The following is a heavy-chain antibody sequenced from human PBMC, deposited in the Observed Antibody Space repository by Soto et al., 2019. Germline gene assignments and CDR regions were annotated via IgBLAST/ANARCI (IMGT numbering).Heavy chain of an antibody. J-gene: IGHJ5*02. CDR1: GFAFSSYA. CDR3: AKDNISRSVAAASRNWFDP. V-gene: IGHV3-23*01. CDR2: ISSSGEIT. Sequence: EVDLLESGGGLAQRGGSLRLSCAASGFAFSSYAMNWVRQAPGKGLEWVSTISSSGEITFYADSVKGRFTISRDNSNTTLLLQMNTLRADDTAVYFCAKDNISRSVAAASRNWFDPWGQGTLVTVSS. D-gene: IGHD6-25*01.